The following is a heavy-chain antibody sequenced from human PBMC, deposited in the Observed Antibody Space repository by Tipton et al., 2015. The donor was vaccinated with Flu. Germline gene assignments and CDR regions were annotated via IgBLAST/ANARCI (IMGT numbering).Heavy chain of an antibody. J-gene: IGHJ6*02. V-gene: IGHV1-18*01. D-gene: IGHD2-2*01. CDR2: ISAYNGNT. Sequence: QLVQSGAEVKKPGASVKVSCKASGYTFTSYGISWVRQAPGQGLEWMGWISAYNGNTNYAQKLQGRVTMTTDTSTSTAYMELRSLRSDDTAVYYCAREKGGYCSSTSCYLDYYYYGMDVWGQGTTVTVSS. CDR1: GYTFTSYG. CDR3: AREKGGYCSSTSCYLDYYYYGMDV.